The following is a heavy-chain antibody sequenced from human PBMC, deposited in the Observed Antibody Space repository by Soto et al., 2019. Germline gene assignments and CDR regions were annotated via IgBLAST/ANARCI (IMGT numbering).Heavy chain of an antibody. J-gene: IGHJ5*02. V-gene: IGHV4-4*07. D-gene: IGHD6-6*01. CDR1: GVSISSNF. Sequence: LSLTCTVSGVSISSNFWSWIRQPAGKGLEWIGRFYTSGSTNYNPSLKSRVTMSVDTSKNQFSLKLSSVTAADTAVYYCARFEYNNWFDPWGQGTLVTVSS. CDR2: FYTSGST. CDR3: ARFEYNNWFDP.